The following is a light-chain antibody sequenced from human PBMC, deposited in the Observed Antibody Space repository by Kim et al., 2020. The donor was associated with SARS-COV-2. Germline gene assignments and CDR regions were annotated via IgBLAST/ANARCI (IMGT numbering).Light chain of an antibody. J-gene: IGKJ1*01. CDR2: GAS. V-gene: IGKV3-20*01. CDR1: QSVSSSD. Sequence: EIVLTQSPGTLSLSPGEKATLSCRVSQSVSSSDLAWYQQKPGQAPRLLIYGASNWATGVPDRFSGSGSGTDFTLTISGVEPEDSAVYYCQQYGSSPQTFGQGTKVEIK. CDR3: QQYGSSPQT.